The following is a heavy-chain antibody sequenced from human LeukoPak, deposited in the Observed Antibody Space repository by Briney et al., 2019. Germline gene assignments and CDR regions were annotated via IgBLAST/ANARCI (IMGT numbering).Heavy chain of an antibody. J-gene: IGHJ3*02. V-gene: IGHV3-53*01. CDR1: GFTFSSNY. D-gene: IGHD6-19*01. CDR2: IYSVGST. CDR3: ARDLRSKLAGTFDI. Sequence: GGSLRLSCAASGFTFSSNYISWVRQAPGKRLEWVSIIYSVGSTYYADSVKGRFTISRDNSKNTLYLQMNSLRAEDTAVYYCARDLRSKLAGTFDIWPGGTMVTVSA.